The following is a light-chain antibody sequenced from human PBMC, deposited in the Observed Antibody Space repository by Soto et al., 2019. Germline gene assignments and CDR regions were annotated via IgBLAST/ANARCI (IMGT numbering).Light chain of an antibody. J-gene: IGLJ1*01. Sequence: APPPPASVSRAPRQAIAISRPGSASDVGGYNYVSWYQQHPGKAPELMIYEVSHRPSGVSNRFSGSKSDNTASLTISGLQAEDEADYYCSSYTSISTLYVFGTGTKVTV. CDR3: SSYTSISTLYV. CDR1: ASDVGGYNY. CDR2: EVS. V-gene: IGLV2-14*01.